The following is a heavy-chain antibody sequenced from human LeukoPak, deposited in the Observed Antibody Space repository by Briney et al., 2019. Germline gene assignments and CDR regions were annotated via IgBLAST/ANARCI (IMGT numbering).Heavy chain of an antibody. CDR3: ARRAPGRNFDY. CDR2: IYYSGST. CDR1: GGSISSGSYY. J-gene: IGHJ4*02. D-gene: IGHD2-2*01. V-gene: IGHV4-39*01. Sequence: PSETLSLTCTVSGGSISSGSYYWGWIRQPPGKGLEWIGSIYYSGSTYYNPSLKSRVAISVDTSKNQFSLRLSSVTASDTAVYYCARRAPGRNFDYWGQGTLVTVSS.